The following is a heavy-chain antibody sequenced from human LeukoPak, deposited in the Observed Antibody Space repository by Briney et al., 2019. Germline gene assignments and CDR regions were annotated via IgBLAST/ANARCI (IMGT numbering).Heavy chain of an antibody. D-gene: IGHD3-3*01. CDR1: GGSISSGGYY. CDR3: ARAEWGYYYYGMDV. J-gene: IGHJ6*02. Sequence: LSLTCTVSGGSISSGGYYWSWVRQAPGKGLEWVSVIYSGGSTYYADSVKGRFTISRDNSKNTLYLQMNSLRAEDTAVYYCARAEWGYYYYGMDVWGQGTTVTVSS. CDR2: IYSGGST. V-gene: IGHV3-53*01.